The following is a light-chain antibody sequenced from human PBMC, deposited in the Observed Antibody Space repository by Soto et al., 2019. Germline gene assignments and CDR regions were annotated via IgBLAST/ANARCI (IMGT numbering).Light chain of an antibody. CDR3: SSYTSSSTQV. J-gene: IGLJ1*01. CDR2: EVS. Sequence: QSALTQPASVSGSPGQSITISCTGTSSDVGGYNYVSWYQHYPGKAPKLMIYEVSNRPSGVSSRFSGSKSGNTASLTISGLQAEDETDYYCSSYTSSSTQVFGTGTQLTVL. V-gene: IGLV2-14*01. CDR1: SSDVGGYNY.